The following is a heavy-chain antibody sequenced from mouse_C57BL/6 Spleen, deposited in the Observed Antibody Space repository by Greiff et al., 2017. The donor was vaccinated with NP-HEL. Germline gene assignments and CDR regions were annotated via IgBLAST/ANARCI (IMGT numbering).Heavy chain of an antibody. Sequence: EVMLVESGGGLVKPGGSLKLSCAASGFTFSDYGMHWVRQAPEKGLEWVAYISSGSSTIYYADTVKGRFTISRDNAKNTLFLQMTSLRSEDTAMYYCAIYDYEGAMDYWGQGTSVTVSS. V-gene: IGHV5-17*01. CDR2: ISSGSSTI. CDR1: GFTFSDYG. J-gene: IGHJ4*01. CDR3: AIYDYEGAMDY. D-gene: IGHD2-4*01.